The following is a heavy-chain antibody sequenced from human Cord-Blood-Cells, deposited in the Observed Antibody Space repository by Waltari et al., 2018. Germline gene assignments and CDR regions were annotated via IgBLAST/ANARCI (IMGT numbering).Heavy chain of an antibody. CDR2: IWYDGSNK. CDR3: ARDRGIAVAGTDFDY. V-gene: IGHV3-33*01. D-gene: IGHD6-19*01. Sequence: QVQLVESGGGVVQPGRSVRLSCAASGFTFSSSGLHWVRQAPGKGLEWVAVIWYDGSNKYYADSVKGRFTISRDNSKNTLYLQMNSLRAEDTAVYYCARDRGIAVAGTDFDYWGQGTLVTVSS. J-gene: IGHJ4*02. CDR1: GFTFSSSG.